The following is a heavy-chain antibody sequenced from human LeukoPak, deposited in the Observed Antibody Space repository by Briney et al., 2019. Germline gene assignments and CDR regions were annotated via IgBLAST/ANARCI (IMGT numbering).Heavy chain of an antibody. CDR3: TTGAGRGY. Sequence: PGGSLRLSCAASGFTFSSAWMNWVRQAPGKGLEWVGRIKSETDGGTTDYAAPVKGTFTISRDDSKNTLYLQMNSLKTEDTAVYYCTTGAGRGYWGQGTLVTVSS. D-gene: IGHD3-10*01. J-gene: IGHJ4*02. CDR2: IKSETDGGTT. CDR1: GFTFSSAW. V-gene: IGHV3-15*07.